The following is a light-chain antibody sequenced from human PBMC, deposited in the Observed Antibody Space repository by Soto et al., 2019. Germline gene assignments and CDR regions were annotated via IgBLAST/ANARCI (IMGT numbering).Light chain of an antibody. CDR3: SSYTSSSTLDVV. CDR1: SSDVGGYNY. CDR2: DVS. Sequence: QSALTQPASVSGSPGQSITISCTRTSSDVGGYNYVSWHQQHPGKAPKLMIYDVSNRPSGVSNSFSGSKSCNTASLTISGLQAEDEADYYCSSYTSSSTLDVVFGGGTKLTVL. V-gene: IGLV2-14*01. J-gene: IGLJ2*01.